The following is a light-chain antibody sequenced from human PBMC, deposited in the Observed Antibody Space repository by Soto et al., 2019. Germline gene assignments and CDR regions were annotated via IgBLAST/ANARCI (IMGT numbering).Light chain of an antibody. V-gene: IGKV3-20*01. Sequence: EIVLTQSPGTLSLSPGERPTLSCRASQSVSSNYLAWYQQKPGQAPRLLIYDTSSRASDIPDRFSGSGSGTDFTLTISRLEPEDFAVYFCQQYGSSPTFGQGTKVDIK. CDR3: QQYGSSPT. CDR2: DTS. CDR1: QSVSSNY. J-gene: IGKJ1*01.